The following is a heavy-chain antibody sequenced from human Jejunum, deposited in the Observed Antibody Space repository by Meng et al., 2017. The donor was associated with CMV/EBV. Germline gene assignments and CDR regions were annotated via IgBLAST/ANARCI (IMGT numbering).Heavy chain of an antibody. CDR3: ARVPLYCSSTSCYYEY. D-gene: IGHD2-2*01. CDR2: IHPSGATT. V-gene: IGHV1-46*01. J-gene: IGHJ4*02. Sequence: TFTSYYIHWVRQAPGQGLEWMGVIHPSGATTTYAQNFQGRVTVTGDTSTNTVYMELTTLRSEDTAVYYCARVPLYCSSTSCYYEYWGQGTRVTVSS. CDR1: TFTSYY.